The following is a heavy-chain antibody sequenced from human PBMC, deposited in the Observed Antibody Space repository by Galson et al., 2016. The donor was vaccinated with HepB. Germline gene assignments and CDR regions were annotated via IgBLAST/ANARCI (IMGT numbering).Heavy chain of an antibody. D-gene: IGHD1-20*01. Sequence: SVKVSCKASGGTFSSYDIIWVRQAPGQGLEWMGAIIPIFGTTNYARKFQGRVTITADESTSTSYLELSSLGSQDTAVYYCATDSRITGTNSHVDYWGHGTLVTVSS. V-gene: IGHV1-69*13. CDR2: IIPIFGTT. CDR3: ATDSRITGTNSHVDY. J-gene: IGHJ4*01. CDR1: GGTFSSYD.